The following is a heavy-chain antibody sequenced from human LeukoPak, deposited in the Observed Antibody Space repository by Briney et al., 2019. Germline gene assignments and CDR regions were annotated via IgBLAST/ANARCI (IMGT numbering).Heavy chain of an antibody. CDR3: AIYLVPAASDDAVWGSDDAFDI. J-gene: IGHJ3*02. CDR1: GGSFSGYY. D-gene: IGHD2-2*01. V-gene: IGHV4-34*01. Sequence: SETLSLTCAVYGGSFSGYYWSWIRQPPGKGLEWIGEINHSGSANYNPSLKSRVTMSVDTSKNQFSLKVSSVTAADTAVYYCAIYLVPAASDDAVWGSDDAFDIWGQGTMVTVSS. CDR2: INHSGSA.